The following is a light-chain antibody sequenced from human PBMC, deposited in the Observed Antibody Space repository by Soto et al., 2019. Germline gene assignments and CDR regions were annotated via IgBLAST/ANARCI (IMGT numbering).Light chain of an antibody. J-gene: IGKJ2*01. CDR1: QGISSW. V-gene: IGKV1-5*03. CDR3: QQYNTHISKT. Sequence: DIQMTQSPSTLSASVGDRVTITCRASQGISSWLAWYQQKPGKAPKLLIYKASSLESGVPSRFSGSGSGTEFTLTISNLQPDDFATYYCQQYNTHISKTFGQGTKLEIK. CDR2: KAS.